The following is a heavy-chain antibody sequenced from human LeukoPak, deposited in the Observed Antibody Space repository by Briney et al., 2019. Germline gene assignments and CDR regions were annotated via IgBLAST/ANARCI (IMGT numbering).Heavy chain of an antibody. V-gene: IGHV3-21*01. CDR3: ARDKVTTFDYYYYYGMDV. CDR1: GFTFSSYS. J-gene: IGHJ6*02. CDR2: ISSSSSYI. Sequence: PGGSLRLSCAASGFTFSSYSMNWVRQAPGKGLEWVSSISSSSSYIYYADSVKGRFTISRDNAKNSLYLQMNSLRAEDTAVYYCARDKVTTFDYYYYYGMDVWGQGTTVTVSS. D-gene: IGHD2/OR15-2a*01.